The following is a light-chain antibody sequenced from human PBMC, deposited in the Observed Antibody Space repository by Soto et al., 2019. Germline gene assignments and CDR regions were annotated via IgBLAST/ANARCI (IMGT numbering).Light chain of an antibody. V-gene: IGLV2-8*01. CDR3: TSYVGSNIWV. CDR1: SSDVGAYKY. Sequence: QSALTQPPSASGSPGQSVTISCTGTSSDVGAYKYVSWYQQYPGKAPNLMIYEVSKRPAGVPDRFSGSKSGNTASLTVSGLQAEEEAYYYCTSYVGSNIWVFGGGTQLTVL. J-gene: IGLJ3*02. CDR2: EVS.